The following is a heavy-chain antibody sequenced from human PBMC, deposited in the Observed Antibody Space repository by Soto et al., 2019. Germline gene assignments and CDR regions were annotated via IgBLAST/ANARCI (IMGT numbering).Heavy chain of an antibody. CDR1: GYSFTRYG. CDR3: AMVDVYVTPSPQDV. CDR2: INAYNGNT. V-gene: IGHV1-18*01. Sequence: QVQLVQSGAEVKNPGASVKVSCKASGYSFTRYGIGWARQAPGQGLEWMGWINAYNGNTNYAQNLQGRLTLTTDTSPTTAYMELRSLRSNDTAIYYCAMVDVYVTPSPQDVWRQGTTVTVSS. J-gene: IGHJ6*02. D-gene: IGHD3-16*01.